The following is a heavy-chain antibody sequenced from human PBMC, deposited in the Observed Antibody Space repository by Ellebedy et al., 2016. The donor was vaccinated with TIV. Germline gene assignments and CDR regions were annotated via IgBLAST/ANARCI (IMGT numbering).Heavy chain of an antibody. J-gene: IGHJ4*02. V-gene: IGHV3-21*04. D-gene: IGHD3-16*01. CDR3: VTWGQSYGR. Sequence: PGGSLRLSCAASGFSFSSYIMNWVRQAPGKAPAWVSSISSDSSDLSYADSGKGRFTISRDNAKRSLFLQMNSLRVDDTAVYYCVTWGQSYGRWGQGSLVTISS. CDR2: ISSDSSDL. CDR1: GFSFSSYI.